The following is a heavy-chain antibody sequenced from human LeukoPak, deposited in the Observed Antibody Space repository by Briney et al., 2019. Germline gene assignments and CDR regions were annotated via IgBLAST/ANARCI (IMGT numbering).Heavy chain of an antibody. CDR3: ARESMGISYYMDV. CDR2: ISSSGSTI. Sequence: GGSLRLSCAASGFTFSSYEMHWVRQAPGKGLEWVSYISSSGSTIYYADSVKGRFTISRDNAKNSLYLQMNSLRAEDTAVYYCARESMGISYYMDVWGKGTTVTISS. V-gene: IGHV3-48*03. CDR1: GFTFSSYE. J-gene: IGHJ6*03. D-gene: IGHD6-13*01.